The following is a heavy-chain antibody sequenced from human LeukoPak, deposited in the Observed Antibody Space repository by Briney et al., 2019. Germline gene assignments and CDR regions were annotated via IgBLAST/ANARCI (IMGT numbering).Heavy chain of an antibody. CDR1: GFTFNIHD. CDR3: AKSRGSWYFDL. J-gene: IGHJ2*01. Sequence: PGGSLRLSCTASGFTFNIHDMSWVRQAPGKGLEWVSAISNSGTGTTYADSVKGRFTISRDNSKNTLYLQMNSLGAEDTALYFCAKSRGSWYFDLWGRGALVTVSS. CDR2: ISNSGTGT. V-gene: IGHV3-23*01.